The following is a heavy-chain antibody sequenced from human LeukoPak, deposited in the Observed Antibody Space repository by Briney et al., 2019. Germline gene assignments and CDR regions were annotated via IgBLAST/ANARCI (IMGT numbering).Heavy chain of an antibody. CDR2: IYYSGST. CDR3: ATGSPLIYFDY. Sequence: PSETLSLTCTVSGGSISSGGFFWSWVRQHPGQGLEWIGYIYYSGSTYYNPSLKSRVAISVDTSKNQFSLKLSSVTAADTAVYYCATGSPLIYFDYWGQGTLVTVSS. V-gene: IGHV4-31*03. CDR1: GGSISSGGFF. D-gene: IGHD1-14*01. J-gene: IGHJ4*02.